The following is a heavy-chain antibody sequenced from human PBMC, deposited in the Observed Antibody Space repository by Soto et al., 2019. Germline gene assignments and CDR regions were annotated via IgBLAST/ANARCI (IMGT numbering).Heavy chain of an antibody. CDR2: ISSSSSTI. J-gene: IGHJ6*02. CDR1: GFTFSSYS. CDR3: ARDWTSSSSEYYYYYGMDV. Sequence: EVQLVESGGGLVQPGGSLRLSCAASGFTFSSYSMNWVRQAPGKWLEWVSYISSSSSTIYYADSVKGRFTISRDNAKNSLYLQMNSLRDEDTAVYYCARDWTSSSSEYYYYYGMDVWGQGTTVTVSS. V-gene: IGHV3-48*02. D-gene: IGHD6-6*01.